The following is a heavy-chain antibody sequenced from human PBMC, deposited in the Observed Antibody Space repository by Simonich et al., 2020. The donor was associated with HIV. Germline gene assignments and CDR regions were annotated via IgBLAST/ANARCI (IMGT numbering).Heavy chain of an antibody. D-gene: IGHD6-13*01. Sequence: QVQLQQWGAGLLKPSETLSLTCAVYGGSFSGYYWSWIRQPPGKGLEWIGEINQSGSTNYTPSRKRRVTISVDTSKNQFSLKLSSVTAADTAVYYCARLTAGGLGEYLQHWGQGTLVTVSS. CDR1: GGSFSGYY. CDR2: INQSGST. CDR3: ARLTAGGLGEYLQH. J-gene: IGHJ1*01. V-gene: IGHV4-34*01.